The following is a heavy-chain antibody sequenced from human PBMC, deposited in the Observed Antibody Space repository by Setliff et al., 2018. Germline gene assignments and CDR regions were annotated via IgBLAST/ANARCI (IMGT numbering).Heavy chain of an antibody. CDR1: GYTLTELS. J-gene: IGHJ3*02. CDR3: ATGGLLWFGELSGGAFDI. V-gene: IGHV1-24*01. D-gene: IGHD3-10*01. CDR2: FDPEDGET. Sequence: ASVKVSCKVSGYTLTELSMHWVRQAPGKGLEWMGGFDPEDGETIYAQKFQGRVTMTEDTSTDTAYMELSSLRPEDTAVYYCATGGLLWFGELSGGAFDIWGQGTLVTVSS.